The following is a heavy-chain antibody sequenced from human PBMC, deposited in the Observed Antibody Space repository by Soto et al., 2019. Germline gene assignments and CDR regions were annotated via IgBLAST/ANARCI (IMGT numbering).Heavy chain of an antibody. CDR2: IYWDDDK. J-gene: IGHJ4*02. CDR3: AHEKGYGGNPGD. CDR1: GFSLSTSGVG. Sequence: QITLKESGPTLVKPTQTLTLTCTFSGFSLSTSGVGVGWIRQPPGKALEWLALIYWDDDKRYSPSLKSSLTITKDTAKNQVVLTMTNMDPVDTATYYCAHEKGYGGNPGDWGQGTLVTVS. D-gene: IGHD4-17*01. V-gene: IGHV2-5*02.